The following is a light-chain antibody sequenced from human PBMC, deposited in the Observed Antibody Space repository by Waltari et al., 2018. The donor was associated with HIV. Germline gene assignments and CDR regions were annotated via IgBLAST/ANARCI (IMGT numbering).Light chain of an antibody. V-gene: IGLV1-47*01. Sequence: QSVLTQPPSASGAPGQKFTISCSGSRSNIGSNYVYWYQQLPGAAPKLLIYRNNQRPAGVPDRVSGSKSGTSASLAVSGLRSEDEGHYYCATWDDSLSGRVFGGGTKLTVL. J-gene: IGLJ3*02. CDR1: RSNIGSNY. CDR3: ATWDDSLSGRV. CDR2: RNN.